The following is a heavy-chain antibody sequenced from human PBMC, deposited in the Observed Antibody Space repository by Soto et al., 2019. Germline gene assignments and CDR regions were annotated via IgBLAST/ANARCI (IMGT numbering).Heavy chain of an antibody. Sequence: QVQLVQSGAEVKKPGSSVKVSCKASGATFSSYAISWVRQAPGQGLEWMGGVIPSFGTANYAENFQGRVTITADESTSTAYMELSSLRSEDTAIYYCARDGIGDYDLWSGPYGLGVWGQGTTVTVSS. V-gene: IGHV1-69*01. J-gene: IGHJ6*02. CDR3: ARDGIGDYDLWSGPYGLGV. CDR1: GATFSSYA. CDR2: VIPSFGTA. D-gene: IGHD3-3*01.